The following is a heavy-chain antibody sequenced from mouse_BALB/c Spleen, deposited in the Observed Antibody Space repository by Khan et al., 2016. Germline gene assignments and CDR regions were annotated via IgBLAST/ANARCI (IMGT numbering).Heavy chain of an antibody. J-gene: IGHJ3*01. CDR1: GYTFTNYG. CDR2: INTNTGEP. D-gene: IGHD1-1*01. CDR3: AEDYYGSNWFAY. V-gene: IGHV9-3*02. Sequence: QFQLVQSGPELKKPGETVKISCKASGYTFTNYGMNWVKQAPGKGLKWMGWINTNTGEPTYAEEFKGRFAFSLETSAGTAYLQINNLKNEDTSTYVCAEDYYGSNWFAYWGQGTLVTVSA.